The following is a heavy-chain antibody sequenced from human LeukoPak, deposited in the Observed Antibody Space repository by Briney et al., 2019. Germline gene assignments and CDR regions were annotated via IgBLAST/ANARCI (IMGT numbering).Heavy chain of an antibody. V-gene: IGHV3-30-3*01. CDR1: GFTFTSYA. D-gene: IGHD1-26*01. CDR2: ISYDGSNK. J-gene: IGHJ4*02. CDR3: ARESGAWDSLRYDY. Sequence: PGGSLRLSCAASGFTFTSYAMHWVRQAPGKGLEWVAVISYDGSNKYYADSVKGRFTISRDNSKNTLYLQMNSLRAEDTAVYYCARESGAWDSLRYDYWGQGTLVTVSS.